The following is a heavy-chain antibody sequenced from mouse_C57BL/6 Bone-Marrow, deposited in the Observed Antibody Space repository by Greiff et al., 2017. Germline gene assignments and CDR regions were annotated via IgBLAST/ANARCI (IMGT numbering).Heavy chain of an antibody. Sequence: EVKLMESGEGLVKPGGSLKLSCAASGFTFSSYAMSWVRQTPEKRLEWVAYISSGGDYIYYADTVKGRFTISRDNARNTLYLQMSSLKSEDTAMYYCTTASTPRDFDYWGQGTTLTVSS. CDR3: TTASTPRDFDY. V-gene: IGHV5-9-1*02. J-gene: IGHJ2*01. D-gene: IGHD6-1*01. CDR2: ISSGGDYI. CDR1: GFTFSSYA.